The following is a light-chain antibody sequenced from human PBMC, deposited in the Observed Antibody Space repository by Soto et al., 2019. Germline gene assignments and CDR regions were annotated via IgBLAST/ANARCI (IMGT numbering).Light chain of an antibody. Sequence: QSALTQPASMSGSPGQSITISCTGTSSDVGAYKSVSWYQQHPGEAPKVIIYDVSNRPSGISHRFSGSKSGNTASLTISGPQPEDEADYYCSSKTSRITRIFGSGTKLTVL. CDR1: SSDVGAYKS. CDR3: SSKTSRITRI. V-gene: IGLV2-14*03. J-gene: IGLJ1*01. CDR2: DVS.